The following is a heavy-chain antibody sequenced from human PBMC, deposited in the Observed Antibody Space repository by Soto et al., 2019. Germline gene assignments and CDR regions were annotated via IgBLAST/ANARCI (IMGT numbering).Heavy chain of an antibody. J-gene: IGHJ4*02. D-gene: IGHD5-12*01. CDR2: ISGSGGRT. CDR3: VKSYDPFEY. CDR1: GFTFSSYA. Sequence: PGGSLRLSCAASGFTFSSYAMSWVRQAPGKGLEWVSGISGSGGRTYYADSVKGRFTISRDNSKNTLYRQMNSLRAEDTAVYYCVKSYDPFEYWGQGTQVTVSS. V-gene: IGHV3-23*01.